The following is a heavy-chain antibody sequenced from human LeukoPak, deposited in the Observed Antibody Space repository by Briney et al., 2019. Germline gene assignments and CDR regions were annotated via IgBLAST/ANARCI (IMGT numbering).Heavy chain of an antibody. J-gene: IGHJ4*02. CDR2: IYYSGST. D-gene: IGHD3-22*01. CDR3: ARGPHCYDSSGYYPIDY. V-gene: IGHV4-59*01. Sequence: SETLSLTCTVSGGSISSYYWSWIRQPPGKGLEWIGYIYYSGSTNYNPSLKSRVTISVDKPKNQFSLKLSSVTAADTAVYYCARGPHCYDSSGYYPIDYWGQGTLVTVSS. CDR1: GGSISSYY.